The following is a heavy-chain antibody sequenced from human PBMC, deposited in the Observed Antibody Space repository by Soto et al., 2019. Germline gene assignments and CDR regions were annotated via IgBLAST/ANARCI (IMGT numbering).Heavy chain of an antibody. CDR1: GYTFTGYY. Sequence: ASVKVSCKASGYTFTGYYVHWVRQAPGQGLEWMGWINPNSGDTYLAQRFQGRVTMNRDTSIGTAYMELRGLTASETAEHYCAEGGAIVAAGTRVYLYNAMDVWGQGTTVTVSS. V-gene: IGHV1-2*02. CDR3: AEGGAIVAAGTRVYLYNAMDV. CDR2: INPNSGDT. D-gene: IGHD1-26*01. J-gene: IGHJ6*02.